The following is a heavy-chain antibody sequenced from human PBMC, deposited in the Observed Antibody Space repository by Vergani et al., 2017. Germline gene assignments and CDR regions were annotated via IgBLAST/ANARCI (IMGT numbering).Heavy chain of an antibody. Sequence: QVQLQESGPGVVKPSQTLSLTCAVSGSSISSVDYCWTWIRQRPGKGLEWIGYTFYSGTTYDTPSLRSRLTISVDTSQNQFSLKLRSVTAADTAVYYCARVDTQVPATSHFYYMDVWGKGTTVVVSS. CDR2: TFYSGTT. CDR1: GSSISSVDYC. D-gene: IGHD6-25*01. J-gene: IGHJ6*03. CDR3: ARVDTQVPATSHFYYMDV. V-gene: IGHV4-31*11.